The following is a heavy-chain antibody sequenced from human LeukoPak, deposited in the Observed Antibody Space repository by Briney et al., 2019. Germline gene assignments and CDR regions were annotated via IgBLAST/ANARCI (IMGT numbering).Heavy chain of an antibody. CDR2: ISYDGSNK. CDR3: AKAPPTERKGAFDI. J-gene: IGHJ3*02. CDR1: GFTFSSYG. V-gene: IGHV3-30*18. Sequence: GGSLRLSCAASGFTFSSYGMHWVRQAPGKGLEWVAVISYDGSNKYYADSVKGRFTISRDNSKNTLYLQMNSLRAEDTAVYYCAKAPPTERKGAFDIWGQGTMVTVSS.